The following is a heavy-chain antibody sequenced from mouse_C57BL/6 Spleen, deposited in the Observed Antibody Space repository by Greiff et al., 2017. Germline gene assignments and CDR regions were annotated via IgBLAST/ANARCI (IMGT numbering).Heavy chain of an antibody. D-gene: IGHD1-2*01. CDR1: GYTFTSYW. CDR2: IDPSDSYT. V-gene: IGHV1-50*01. Sequence: QVQLQQPGAELVKPGASVKLSCKASGYTFTSYWMQWVKQRPGQGLEWIGEIDPSDSYTNSNQKFKGKATLTVDTSSSTAYMQLSSLTSEDSAVYYCARRYGPYFDYWGQGTTLTVSS. CDR3: ARRYGPYFDY. J-gene: IGHJ2*01.